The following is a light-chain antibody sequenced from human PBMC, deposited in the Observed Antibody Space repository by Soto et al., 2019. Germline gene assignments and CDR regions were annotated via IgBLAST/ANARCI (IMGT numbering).Light chain of an antibody. J-gene: IGLJ3*02. V-gene: IGLV7-43*01. Sequence: QAVVTQEPSLTVSPGGTVTLTCTPNTGAVTTRSFPNWFQQKPGQTPRALIYSTNYKYSWTPARFSGSLLGGKAALTLSGVQPEDEAEYYCLLSFGSFWVFGGGTKLTVL. CDR1: TGAVTTRSF. CDR2: STN. CDR3: LLSFGSFWV.